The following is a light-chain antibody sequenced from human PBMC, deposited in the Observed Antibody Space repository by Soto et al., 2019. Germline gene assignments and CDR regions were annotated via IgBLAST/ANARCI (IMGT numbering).Light chain of an antibody. CDR1: QSLVHSDGNTY. V-gene: IGKV2-30*02. Sequence: DVVMTQSPLSLPVTLGQPASISCRSSQSLVHSDGNTYLNWFQQRPGQSPRRLIYMVSNRDSGVPDRFSGSGSGTDFTPTISSLQAEDVAVYHCQQYYRTPPTFGQGTKVDIK. CDR2: MVS. CDR3: QQYYRTPPT. J-gene: IGKJ1*01.